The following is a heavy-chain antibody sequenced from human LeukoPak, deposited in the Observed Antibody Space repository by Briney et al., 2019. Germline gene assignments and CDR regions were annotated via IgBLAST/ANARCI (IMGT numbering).Heavy chain of an antibody. V-gene: IGHV4-59*01. CDR1: GDSISSYY. Sequence: SETLSLTCIVSGDSISSYYWSWIRQPPGKGLEWIGCIYYSGTTKYNPSLKSRVTISVDASKNHFSLNLTPVTAADTAVYYCARDRSLGIIDYWGKGTLVTVSS. CDR2: IYYSGTT. D-gene: IGHD3-16*01. CDR3: ARDRSLGIIDY. J-gene: IGHJ4*02.